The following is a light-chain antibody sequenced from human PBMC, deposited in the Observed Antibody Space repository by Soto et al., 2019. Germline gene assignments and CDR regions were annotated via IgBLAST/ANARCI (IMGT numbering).Light chain of an antibody. CDR2: DVS. Sequence: QSALTQPRSVSGSPGQSVTISCTGTSSDVGGYNYVSWYLQYPGKAPKLMIYDVSGRPSGVPDRFSGSKSGNTASLTISGLQAEDEADYYCCSYAGIHVVFGGGTKLTVL. CDR1: SSDVGGYNY. CDR3: CSYAGIHVV. J-gene: IGLJ2*01. V-gene: IGLV2-11*01.